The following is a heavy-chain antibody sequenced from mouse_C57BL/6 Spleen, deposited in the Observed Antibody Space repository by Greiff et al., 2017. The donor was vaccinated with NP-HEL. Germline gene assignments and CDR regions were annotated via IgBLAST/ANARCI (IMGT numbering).Heavy chain of an antibody. CDR1: GYTFTSYG. V-gene: IGHV1-81*01. CDR2: IYPRSGNT. Sequence: VQLQQSGAELARPGASVKLSCKASGYTFTSYGISWVKQRTGQGLEWIGEIYPRSGNTYYNEKFKGKATLTADKSSSTAYMELRSLTSEDSAVYFCARRDTTVVGGYWGQGTTLTVSS. D-gene: IGHD1-1*01. CDR3: ARRDTTVVGGY. J-gene: IGHJ2*01.